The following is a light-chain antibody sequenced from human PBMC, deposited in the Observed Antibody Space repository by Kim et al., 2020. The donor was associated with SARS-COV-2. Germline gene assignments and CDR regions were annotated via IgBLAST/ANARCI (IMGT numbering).Light chain of an antibody. CDR1: QDISNF. CDR3: QKYDSVPQT. J-gene: IGKJ1*01. Sequence: AGIGDRVTITCRASQDISNFLGWYQQKPGKAPRLLIYYASILQAGVPARFSGRGSGTDFTLTISGLQPEDIATYYCQKYDSVPQTFGPGTKVDIK. CDR2: YAS. V-gene: IGKV1-27*01.